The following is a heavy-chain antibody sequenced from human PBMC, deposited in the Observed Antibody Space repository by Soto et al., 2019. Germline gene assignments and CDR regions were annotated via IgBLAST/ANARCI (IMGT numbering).Heavy chain of an antibody. CDR2: VHSDGTTT. CDR1: GFTFDYYW. D-gene: IGHD3-10*01. J-gene: IGHJ3*01. Sequence: EVQLVESGGGLVQPGESLRLSCAASGFTFDYYWMHWVRQAPGKGLVWVSRVHSDGTTTTYADSVKGRFTISRDNARNTVSLQLSSLRAEDTAIYYCARGDRGGFDLWGHGTVVTVSS. CDR3: ARGDRGGFDL. V-gene: IGHV3-74*01.